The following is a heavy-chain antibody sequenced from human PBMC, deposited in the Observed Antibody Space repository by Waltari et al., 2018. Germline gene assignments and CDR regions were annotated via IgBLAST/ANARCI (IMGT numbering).Heavy chain of an antibody. CDR2: IYYTGTT. V-gene: IGHV4-39*01. J-gene: IGHJ4*02. CDR3: ARHINFWSGYYFDS. CDR1: GASLDNTTHF. D-gene: IGHD3-3*01. Sequence: QLQLQESGPQLVQPSETLSSTCTVSGASLDNTTHFWGWVRQPPGKGLEWIGSIYYTGTTYYNPSLKSRMTISADTSKTQFSRRLSSVTAADTAVYYCARHINFWSGYYFDSWGQGTLVTVSS.